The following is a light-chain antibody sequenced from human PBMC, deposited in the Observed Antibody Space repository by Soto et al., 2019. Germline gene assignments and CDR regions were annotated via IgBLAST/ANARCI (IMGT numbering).Light chain of an antibody. CDR3: QKYNNAPWT. CDR1: QGISNY. J-gene: IGKJ1*01. CDR2: AAS. V-gene: IGKV1-27*01. Sequence: DIQMTQSPSSLSASVGDRVTITCRASQGISNYLAWYQQEPGKVPKLLIYAASTLQSGVPSRFSGSGSGTDFTLTISSLQPEDVANYYCQKYNNAPWTFGQGTRVEIK.